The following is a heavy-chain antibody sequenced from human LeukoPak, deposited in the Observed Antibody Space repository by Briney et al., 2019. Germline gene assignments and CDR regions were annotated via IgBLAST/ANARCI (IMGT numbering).Heavy chain of an antibody. D-gene: IGHD5-12*01. Sequence: PGGSLRLSCSASGFTFSDYYMSWIRQAPGKGLEGVSYISSSGSTIYYADSVKGRFTISRDNAKNSLYLQMNSLRAEDTAVYYCARGQLSGYASHYWGPGTLVTVSS. CDR1: GFTFSDYY. V-gene: IGHV3-11*01. CDR2: ISSSGSTI. CDR3: ARGQLSGYASHY. J-gene: IGHJ4*02.